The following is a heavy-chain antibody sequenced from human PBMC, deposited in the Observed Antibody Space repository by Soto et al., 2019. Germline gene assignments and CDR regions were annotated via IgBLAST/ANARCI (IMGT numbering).Heavy chain of an antibody. CDR3: AKSPSGGWLQH. V-gene: IGHV3-23*01. Sequence: EVQLLESGGGLVQPGGSLRLSCVVSGFSFSSYAMSWVRQAPGKGLEWVSGISGGGDATYFAGSVKTRFSISRVNSKNTLFLEISSLRVEDTAVYYCAKSPSGGWLQHWGQGTLVVVSS. J-gene: IGHJ1*01. CDR2: ISGGGDAT. D-gene: IGHD2-8*02. CDR1: GFSFSSYA.